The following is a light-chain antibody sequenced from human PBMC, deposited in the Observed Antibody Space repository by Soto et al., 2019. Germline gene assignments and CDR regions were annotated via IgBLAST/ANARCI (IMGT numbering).Light chain of an antibody. V-gene: IGKV1-12*01. CDR3: QQTRSFPLT. CDR1: QEITSW. Sequence: DIHVTQSPSSVSASVGDRVTIRCRASQEITSWLAWYQQKPGRATKLLIYSASSLQSGAPSRFTGSGSGTDFTLTITSLQPDDAAVYYCQQTRSFPLTFGGGTKVEI. J-gene: IGKJ4*01. CDR2: SAS.